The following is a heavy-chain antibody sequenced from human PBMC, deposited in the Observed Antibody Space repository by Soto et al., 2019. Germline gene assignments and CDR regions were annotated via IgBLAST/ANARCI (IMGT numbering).Heavy chain of an antibody. CDR2: ISGSGGST. CDR1: GFTFNSYA. V-gene: IGHV3-23*01. D-gene: IGHD5-18*01. CDR3: AKDQADTAMVISYYGMDV. Sequence: GGSLRLSCSASGFTFNSYAMSWVRQAPGKGLEWVSAISGSGGSTYYADSVKGRFTISRDNSKNTLYLQMNSLRAEDTAVYYCAKDQADTAMVISYYGMDVWGQGTTLTVSS. J-gene: IGHJ6*02.